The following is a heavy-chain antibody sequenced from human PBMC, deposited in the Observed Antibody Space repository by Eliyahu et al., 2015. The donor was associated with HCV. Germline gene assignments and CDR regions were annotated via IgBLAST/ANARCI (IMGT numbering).Heavy chain of an antibody. Sequence: QVQLQQWGAGLWKPSETLSLTCAVNGGSFNAFYWSWIRQPPGKGLEWIGEINHGGSTNYNPSLKSRVTMSLDTSKNQFSLKLNSLTAADTAVYYCARGLRRWLSGRYYDYDGMDVWGQGTTVTVSS. CDR3: ARGLRRWLSGRYYDYDGMDV. J-gene: IGHJ6*02. CDR1: GGSFNAFY. D-gene: IGHD6-19*01. CDR2: INHGGST. V-gene: IGHV4-34*02.